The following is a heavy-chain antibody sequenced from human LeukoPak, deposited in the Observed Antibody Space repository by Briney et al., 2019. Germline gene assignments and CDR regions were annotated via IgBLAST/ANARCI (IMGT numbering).Heavy chain of an antibody. J-gene: IGHJ4*02. D-gene: IGHD6-13*01. V-gene: IGHV3-23*01. CDR2: ICSNDNNT. Sequence: PGGSLRLSCAASGFTFSSYAMNWVRQAPGKGLEWVSAICSNDNNTYYANSVKGRFTISRDNSKNTLSLQLNSLRAEDTAVYYCARDLYRSSFDYWGQGTLVTASS. CDR3: ARDLYRSSFDY. CDR1: GFTFSSYA.